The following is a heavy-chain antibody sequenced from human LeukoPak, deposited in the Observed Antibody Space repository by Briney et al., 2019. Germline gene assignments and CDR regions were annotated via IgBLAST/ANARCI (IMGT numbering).Heavy chain of an antibody. J-gene: IGHJ5*02. V-gene: IGHV4-38-2*02. D-gene: IGHD2-21*02. CDR1: GYSISSGYY. CDR3: ASRYCGGDCYTNWFDP. Sequence: PSETLSLTCTVSGYSISSGYYWGWIRQPPGKGLEWIGSIYHSGSTNYNPSLKSRVTISVDTSKNQFSLKLSSVTAADTAVYYCASRYCGGDCYTNWFDPWGQGTLVTVSS. CDR2: IYHSGST.